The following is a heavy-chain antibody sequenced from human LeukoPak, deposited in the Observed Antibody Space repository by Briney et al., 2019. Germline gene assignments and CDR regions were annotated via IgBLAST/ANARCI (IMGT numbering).Heavy chain of an antibody. J-gene: IGHJ4*02. CDR3: ARDLQLWTTRDTRGGARVGY. CDR1: GFTFSSHW. V-gene: IGHV3-74*01. D-gene: IGHD5-18*01. CDR2: INSDGSSI. Sequence: GGSLRLSCAASGFTFSSHWMHWVRQAPGKGLVWVSRINSDGSSISYADSVKGRFTISRDNAKNTLYLQMNSLRAEDTAVYYCARDLQLWTTRDTRGGARVGYWGRGTLVTVSS.